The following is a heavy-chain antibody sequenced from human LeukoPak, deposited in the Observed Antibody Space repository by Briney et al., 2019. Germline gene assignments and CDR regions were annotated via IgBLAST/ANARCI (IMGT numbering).Heavy chain of an antibody. CDR2: INSNTGNP. D-gene: IGHD6-19*01. Sequence: ASVKVSCKASGYSFTDYGIHWVRQAPGQGLEWMGWINSNTGNPTYAQGFTGRFVFSADTSVTTAYLQISSLEAEDTAVYYCARESFKVAGRYQHWFLDLWGRGTLVTVSS. J-gene: IGHJ2*01. CDR1: GYSFTDYG. V-gene: IGHV7-4-1*02. CDR3: ARESFKVAGRYQHWFLDL.